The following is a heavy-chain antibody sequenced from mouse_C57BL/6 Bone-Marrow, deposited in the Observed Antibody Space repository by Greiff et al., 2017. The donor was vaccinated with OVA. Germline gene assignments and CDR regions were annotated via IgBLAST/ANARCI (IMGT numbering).Heavy chain of an antibody. Sequence: DVHLVESEGGLVQPGSSMKLSCTASGFTFSDYYMAWVRQVPEKGLEWVANINYDGSSTYYLDSLKSRFIISRDNAKNILYLQMSSLKSEDTATYYCAREDYGSSHWYFDVWGTGTTVTVSS. D-gene: IGHD1-1*01. J-gene: IGHJ1*03. CDR3: AREDYGSSHWYFDV. CDR2: INYDGSST. V-gene: IGHV5-16*01. CDR1: GFTFSDYY.